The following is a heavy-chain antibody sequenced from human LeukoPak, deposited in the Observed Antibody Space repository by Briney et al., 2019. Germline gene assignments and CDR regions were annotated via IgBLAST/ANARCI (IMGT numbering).Heavy chain of an antibody. D-gene: IGHD6-6*01. V-gene: IGHV4-59*01. J-gene: IGHJ5*02. CDR1: GGSLSTYS. Sequence: SETLSLTCTVSGGSLSTYSWSWIRQPPGKGLEWIGYIYYSGSTNYNPSLKSRVTISVDTSKNQFSLKLNSVTAADTAVYYCARGYSTSHNWFDPWGQGTLVTVSS. CDR3: ARGYSTSHNWFDP. CDR2: IYYSGST.